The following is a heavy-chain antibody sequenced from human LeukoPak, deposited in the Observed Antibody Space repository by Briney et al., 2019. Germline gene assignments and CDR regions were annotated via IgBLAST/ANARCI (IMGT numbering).Heavy chain of an antibody. J-gene: IGHJ3*02. V-gene: IGHV3-49*04. CDR2: IRSKAYGGTT. CDR1: GFPFGDYA. CDR3: NDAFDI. Sequence: GGSLRLSCTGSGFPFGDYAMSWVRQAPGKGLEWVGFIRSKAYGGTTEYAASVKGRFTISRDDSKSIAYLQMNSLKTEDTAVYYCNDAFDIWGQGTMVTVSS.